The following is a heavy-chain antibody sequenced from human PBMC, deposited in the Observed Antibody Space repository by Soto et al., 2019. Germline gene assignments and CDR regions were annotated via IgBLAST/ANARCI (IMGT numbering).Heavy chain of an antibody. CDR1: GGSFSGYY. J-gene: IGHJ6*02. CDR3: ARGGYSSSWPSTLYYYYGMDV. CDR2: INHSGST. Sequence: QVQLQQWGAGLLKPSETLSLTCAVYGGSFSGYYWSWIRQPPGKGLEWIGEINHSGSTNYNPSLKSRVTISVDTSKNQFSLKLSSVTAADTAVYYCARGGYSSSWPSTLYYYYGMDVWGQGTTVTVSS. D-gene: IGHD6-13*01. V-gene: IGHV4-34*01.